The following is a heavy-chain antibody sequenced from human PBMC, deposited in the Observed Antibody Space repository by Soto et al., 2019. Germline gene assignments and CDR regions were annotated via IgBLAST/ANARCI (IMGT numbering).Heavy chain of an antibody. V-gene: IGHV4-61*08. J-gene: IGHJ4*02. D-gene: IGHD3-22*01. CDR1: GGSISSGGYS. Sequence: PSETLSLTCAVSGGSISSGGYSWSWSRQPPGKGLEWIGYIYYSGSTNYNPSLKSRVTISVDTSKNQFSLKLSSVTAADTAVYYCARAGRYYDSSGYYYGLDYWGQGTLVTVSS. CDR3: ARAGRYYDSSGYYYGLDY. CDR2: IYYSGST.